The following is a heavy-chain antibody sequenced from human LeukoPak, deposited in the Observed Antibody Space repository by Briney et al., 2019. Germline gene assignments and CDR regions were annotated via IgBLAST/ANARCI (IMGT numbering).Heavy chain of an antibody. D-gene: IGHD5-24*01. CDR2: TYYRSKWYN. V-gene: IGHV6-1*01. CDR1: GDSVSSNRAS. Sequence: SQTLSLTCAISGDSVSSNRASWTWIRQSPSRGLEWLGRTYYRSKWYNDYAVSLKSRISINPDTTKTQFSLQLTSVTPEDTAVYYCSRSDGASDFDYWGQGTLVTVSS. CDR3: SRSDGASDFDY. J-gene: IGHJ4*02.